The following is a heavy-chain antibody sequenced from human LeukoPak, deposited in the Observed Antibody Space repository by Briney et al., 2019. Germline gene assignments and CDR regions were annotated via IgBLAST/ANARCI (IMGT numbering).Heavy chain of an antibody. CDR3: ARVGLGAAAGNWFDP. Sequence: ASVKVSCKASGYTFTSYGISWVRRAPGQGLEWMGWIIAYNGNTNYAQKLQGRVTMTTDTSTSTAYMELRSLRSDDTAVYYCARVGLGAAAGNWFDPWGQGTLVTVSS. D-gene: IGHD6-13*01. CDR1: GYTFTSYG. CDR2: IIAYNGNT. J-gene: IGHJ5*02. V-gene: IGHV1-18*01.